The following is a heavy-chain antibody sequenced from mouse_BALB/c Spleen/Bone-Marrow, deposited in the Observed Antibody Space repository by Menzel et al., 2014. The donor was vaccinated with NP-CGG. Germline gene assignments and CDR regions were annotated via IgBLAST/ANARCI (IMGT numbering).Heavy chain of an antibody. CDR2: INPGSGGT. D-gene: IGHD4-1*01. J-gene: IGHJ4*01. CDR3: ARCLTGTSAMDY. V-gene: IGHV1-54*01. Sequence: VKVVESGAGLVRPGTSVKVSCKASGYAFTNYLIEWVKQRPGQGLEWIGVINPGSGGTNYNEKFKAKATLTADKSSSTAYMQLSSLTSDDSAVYFCARCLTGTSAMDYWGQGTSVTVSS. CDR1: GYAFTNYL.